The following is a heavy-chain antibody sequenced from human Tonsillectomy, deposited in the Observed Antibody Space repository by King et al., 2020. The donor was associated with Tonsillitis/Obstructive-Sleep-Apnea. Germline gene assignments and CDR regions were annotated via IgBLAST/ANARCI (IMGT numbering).Heavy chain of an antibody. CDR3: ARADCTNGVCSPGPYYFDY. Sequence: HVQLPQWGAGLLKPSETLSLTCAVYGGSFSGYYWSWIRQPPGKGLEWIGEINHSGSTNYNPSLKSRVTISVDTSKNQFSLKLSSVTAADTAVYYCARADCTNGVCSPGPYYFDYWGQGTLVTVSS. J-gene: IGHJ4*02. D-gene: IGHD2-8*01. CDR2: INHSGST. CDR1: GGSFSGYY. V-gene: IGHV4-34*01.